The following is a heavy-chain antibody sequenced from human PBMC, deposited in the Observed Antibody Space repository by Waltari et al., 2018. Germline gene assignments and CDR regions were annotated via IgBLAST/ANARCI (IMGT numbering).Heavy chain of an antibody. D-gene: IGHD4-17*01. CDR1: GYRFTDYW. CDR3: ARLRYGDSSFDY. J-gene: IGHJ4*02. Sequence: EVQLVQSGAEVKKPGQSLKISCKASGYRFTDYWIGWVRQMPGKGLEWMGVMYPDDSDTTYSPSFQGQVTISADKSISTAYLQWSSLKASDSATYYCARLRYGDSSFDYWGQGTLVTVSS. V-gene: IGHV5-51*01. CDR2: MYPDDSDT.